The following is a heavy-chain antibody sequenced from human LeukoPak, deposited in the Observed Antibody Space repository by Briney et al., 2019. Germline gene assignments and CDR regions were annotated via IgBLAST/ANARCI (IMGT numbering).Heavy chain of an antibody. CDR1: GFTFSSYA. V-gene: IGHV3-30-3*01. Sequence: PGGSLRLSCAASGFTFSSYAMHWVRQAPGKGLEWVAVISYDGSNKYYADSVKGRFTIPRDNSKNTLYLQMNSLRAEDTAVYYCARADGYNYELGTTWGQGTLVTVSS. CDR3: ARADGYNYELGTT. D-gene: IGHD5-24*01. CDR2: ISYDGSNK. J-gene: IGHJ5*02.